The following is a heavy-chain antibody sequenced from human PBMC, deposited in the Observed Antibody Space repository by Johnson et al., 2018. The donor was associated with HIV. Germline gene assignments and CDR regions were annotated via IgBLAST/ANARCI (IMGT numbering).Heavy chain of an antibody. V-gene: IGHV3-30*03. CDR2: IAPEGGHD. CDR3: ARERGKITIRDGFDI. Sequence: QMLLVESGGGVVQPGRSLRLSCAASGFTFSSYGMHWVRQAPGKGLEWVAVIAPEGGHDYYGDSVKGRFTISRDNSKNTLYLQMNSLRPEDTAVYYCARERGKITIRDGFDIVGQGTMATVSS. J-gene: IGHJ3*02. D-gene: IGHD5-24*01. CDR1: GFTFSSYG.